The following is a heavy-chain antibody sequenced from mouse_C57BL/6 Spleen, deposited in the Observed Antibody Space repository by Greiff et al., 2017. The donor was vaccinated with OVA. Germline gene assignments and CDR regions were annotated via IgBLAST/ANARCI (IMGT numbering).Heavy chain of an antibody. Sequence: VQLQQPGAELVRPGSSVKLSCKASGYTFTSYWMHWVKQRPIQGLEWIGNIDPSDSETHYNQKFKDKATLTVDKSSSTAYMQLSSLTSEDSAVYYCARSYSNYRFDYWGQGTTLTVSS. V-gene: IGHV1-52*01. CDR3: ARSYSNYRFDY. J-gene: IGHJ2*01. CDR2: IDPSDSET. D-gene: IGHD2-5*01. CDR1: GYTFTSYW.